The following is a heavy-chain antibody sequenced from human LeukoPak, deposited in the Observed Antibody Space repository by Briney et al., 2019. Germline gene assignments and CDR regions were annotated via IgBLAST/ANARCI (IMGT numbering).Heavy chain of an antibody. CDR2: FSYSGST. J-gene: IGHJ3*01. CDR3: ARHIAGFSATPGPFDV. V-gene: IGHV4-39*01. CDR1: GGSISSGTSF. Sequence: SETLSLTCTVSGGSISSGTSFWGWIRLPPGKGPEWIGSFSYSGSTYYNPSLNSPVTISLDTSKSQISLKLTSVTAADTAVYYCARHIAGFSATPGPFDVWGQGTMVTVSS. D-gene: IGHD1-14*01.